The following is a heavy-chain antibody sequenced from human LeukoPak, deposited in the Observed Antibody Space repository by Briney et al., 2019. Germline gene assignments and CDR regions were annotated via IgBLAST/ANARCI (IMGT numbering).Heavy chain of an antibody. D-gene: IGHD3-10*01. CDR1: GFTFSSYS. V-gene: IGHV3-21*01. Sequence: GGSLRLSCAASGFTFSSYSMNWVRQAPGKGLEWVSSISSSSSYIYYADSVKGRFTISRDNAKNSLYLQMNSLRAEDTAVYYCARDQGNMVRGVSVGYFDYWGQGTLVTVSS. J-gene: IGHJ4*02. CDR2: ISSSSSYI. CDR3: ARDQGNMVRGVSVGYFDY.